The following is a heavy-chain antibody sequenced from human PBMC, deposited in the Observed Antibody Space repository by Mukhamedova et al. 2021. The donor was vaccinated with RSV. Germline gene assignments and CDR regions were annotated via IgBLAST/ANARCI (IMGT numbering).Heavy chain of an antibody. D-gene: IGHD2-2*01. Sequence: EWIGYIYYSGSTNYNPSLKSRVTISVDTSKNQFSLKLSSVTAADTAVYYCARTFHSSNYDYYYYMDVCGKGTTVTVSS. CDR3: ARTFHSSNYDYYYYMDV. V-gene: IGHV4-59*01. CDR2: IYYSGST. J-gene: IGHJ6*03.